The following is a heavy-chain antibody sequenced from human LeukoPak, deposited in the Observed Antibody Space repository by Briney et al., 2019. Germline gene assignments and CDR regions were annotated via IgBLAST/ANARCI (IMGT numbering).Heavy chain of an antibody. CDR1: GGSISNYY. V-gene: IGHV4-4*07. CDR3: ARQYFGSGKYYYAMDV. D-gene: IGHD3-10*01. CDR2: IYTSGST. J-gene: IGHJ6*02. Sequence: SETLSLTCTVSGGSISNYYWSWIRQPAGEGLEWIGRIYTSGSTTYSPSLKSRVTISVDTSKNQFSLQLSSVTAADTAVYYCARQYFGSGKYYYAMDVWGQGPTVTVSS.